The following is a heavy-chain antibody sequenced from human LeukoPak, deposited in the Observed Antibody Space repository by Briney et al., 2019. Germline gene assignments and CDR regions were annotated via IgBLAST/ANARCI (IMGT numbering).Heavy chain of an antibody. CDR3: TRQESDFWSDYYTGYFDY. Sequence: GGSLKLSCAASGFTFSGSAMHWVRQASGKGLEWVGRRSKANSYATAYAASVKGRFTISRDDSKNTAYLQMNSLKTEDTAVYYCTRQESDFWSDYYTGYFDYWGQGTLVTVSS. D-gene: IGHD3-3*01. CDR2: RSKANSYAT. CDR1: GFTFSGSA. V-gene: IGHV3-73*01. J-gene: IGHJ4*02.